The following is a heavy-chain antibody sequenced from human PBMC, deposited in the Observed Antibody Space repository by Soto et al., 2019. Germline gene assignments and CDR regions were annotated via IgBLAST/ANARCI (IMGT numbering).Heavy chain of an antibody. CDR2: IYPSGIT. V-gene: IGHV4-4*02. D-gene: IGHD1-26*01. CDR3: AREAYKRGATNPFFDY. CDR1: GGSISSSNW. J-gene: IGHJ4*02. Sequence: SETLSLTCAVSGGSISSSNWWTWVRLPPGKGLEWIGEIYPSGITNYSPSLRSRVTMSVDKSKNQFSLKLNSVTAADTAMYYCAREAYKRGATNPFFDYWGQGTLVTVSS.